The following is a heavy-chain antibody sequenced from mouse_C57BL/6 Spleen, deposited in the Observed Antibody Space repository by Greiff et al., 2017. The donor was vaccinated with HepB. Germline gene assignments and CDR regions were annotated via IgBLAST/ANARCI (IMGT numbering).Heavy chain of an antibody. Sequence: EVQLVESGGDLVKPGGSLKLSCAASGFTFSSYGMSWVRQTPDKRLEWVATISSGGSYTYSPDSVKGRFTISRDNAKNTLYLQMSSLKSEDTAMYYCARRGPGTVYYFDYWGQGTTLTVAS. J-gene: IGHJ2*01. CDR2: ISSGGSYT. CDR3: ARRGPGTVYYFDY. V-gene: IGHV5-6*01. D-gene: IGHD4-1*01. CDR1: GFTFSSYG.